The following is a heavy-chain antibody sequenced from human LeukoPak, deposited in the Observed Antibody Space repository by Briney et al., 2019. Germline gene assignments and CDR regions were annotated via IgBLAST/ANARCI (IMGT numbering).Heavy chain of an antibody. CDR2: ISSSGSTT. CDR3: ARDPWLMIVGYPHAFDI. D-gene: IGHD3-22*01. J-gene: IGHJ3*02. V-gene: IGHV3-48*01. Sequence: QPGGSLRLSCAASGFTFSSYSMNWVRQGPGKGLEWVSYISSSGSTTYYADSVKGRFTISRDNDKNSLYLQMNSLRAEDTALYYCARDPWLMIVGYPHAFDIWGQGTMVTVSS. CDR1: GFTFSSYS.